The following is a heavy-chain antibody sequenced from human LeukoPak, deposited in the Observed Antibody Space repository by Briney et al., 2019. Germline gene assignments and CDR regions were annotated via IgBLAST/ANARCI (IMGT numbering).Heavy chain of an antibody. CDR3: ARAFGGYDSQSFYYYMDV. D-gene: IGHD3-16*01. Sequence: GGSLRLSCAASGYTFSSHGIHWVRQAPGKGLEWVAVVWYDGRNRDYADSVKGRFTISKDNSNNMVFLQMDRLRAEDTAVYYCARAFGGYDSQSFYYYMDVWGKGTTVTVS. CDR1: GYTFSSHG. J-gene: IGHJ6*03. CDR2: VWYDGRNR. V-gene: IGHV3-33*01.